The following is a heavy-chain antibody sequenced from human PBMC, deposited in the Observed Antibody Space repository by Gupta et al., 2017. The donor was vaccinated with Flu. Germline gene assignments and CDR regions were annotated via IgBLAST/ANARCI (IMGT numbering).Heavy chain of an antibody. J-gene: IGHJ4*02. D-gene: IGHD2-15*01. CDR2: ISSSSSTI. Sequence: GLEWVSYISSSSSTIYYADSVKGRFTISRDNAKNSLYLQMNSLRAEDTAVYYCARVGVGYCSGGSCYSPFDYWGQGTLVTVSS. CDR3: ARVGVGYCSGGSCYSPFDY. V-gene: IGHV3-48*01.